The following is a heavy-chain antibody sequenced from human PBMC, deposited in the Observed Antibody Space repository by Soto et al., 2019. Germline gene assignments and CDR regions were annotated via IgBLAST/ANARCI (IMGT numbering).Heavy chain of an antibody. V-gene: IGHV1-18*04. CDR2: ISTKSGNT. J-gene: IGHJ4*02. CDR3: ARSYIDSWPEYSTPVKY. D-gene: IGHD3-3*01. CDR1: GYTFANYD. Sequence: QVPLVQSAAEVQKPGASVKVSCKASGYTFANYDISWVRQAPGQGLEWMGWISTKSGNTEYAQTVQGRVTLTADSATTTVNMELRRLRSDDTAVYYCARSYIDSWPEYSTPVKYWGQGTLVAVSS.